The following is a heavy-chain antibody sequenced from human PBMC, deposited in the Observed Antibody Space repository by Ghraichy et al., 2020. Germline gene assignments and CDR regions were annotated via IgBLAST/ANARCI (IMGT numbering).Heavy chain of an antibody. Sequence: RIYYSGSTYYNPSLKSRVTISVDTSKNQFSLKLSSVTAADTAVYYCARPGRTGVTPGWFDPWGQGTLVTV. V-gene: IGHV4-39*01. J-gene: IGHJ5*02. CDR3: ARPGRTGVTPGWFDP. D-gene: IGHD4-23*01. CDR2: IYYSGST.